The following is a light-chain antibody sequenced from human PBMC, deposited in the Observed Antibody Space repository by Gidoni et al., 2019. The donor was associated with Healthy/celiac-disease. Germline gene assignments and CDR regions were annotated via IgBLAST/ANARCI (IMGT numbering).Light chain of an antibody. CDR3: QQYDNLPRT. Sequence: IQINPSPSSLSASVGDRVIITCQASQDISNYLNWYQQKPGKAPKLLIYDASNLETGVPSRFSGSGSGTDFTFTISSLQPEDIATYYCQQYDNLPRTFGQGTKVEIK. J-gene: IGKJ1*01. V-gene: IGKV1-33*01. CDR2: DAS. CDR1: QDISNY.